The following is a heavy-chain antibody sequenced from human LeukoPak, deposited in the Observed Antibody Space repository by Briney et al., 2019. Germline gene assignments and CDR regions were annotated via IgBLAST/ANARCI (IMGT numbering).Heavy chain of an antibody. D-gene: IGHD2-2*01. CDR1: GFTFNNYW. CDR3: ARVRVTRANWFDP. CDR2: INSGGSTT. Sequence: GGSLRLSCAASGFTFNNYWMNWVRQAPGKGLVWVSHINSGGSTTVYADPVKGRFAISRDNALNTLYLQMNSLRAEDTAVYYCARVRVTRANWFDPWGRGTLVTVSA. V-gene: IGHV3-74*01. J-gene: IGHJ5*02.